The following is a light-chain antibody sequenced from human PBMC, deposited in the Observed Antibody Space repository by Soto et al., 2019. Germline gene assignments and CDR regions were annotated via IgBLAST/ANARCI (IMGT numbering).Light chain of an antibody. CDR2: GAS. J-gene: IGKJ1*01. CDR1: QSVSSN. Sequence: EIVMTQSPATLSVSPGERATLSCRASQSVSSNLAWYQQKPGQAPRLLIYGASTRATGIPARFSGSGSGTEFTLLISRLQSEDFGVYYCQQYNNWPPWTFGQGTKVEIK. V-gene: IGKV3-15*01. CDR3: QQYNNWPPWT.